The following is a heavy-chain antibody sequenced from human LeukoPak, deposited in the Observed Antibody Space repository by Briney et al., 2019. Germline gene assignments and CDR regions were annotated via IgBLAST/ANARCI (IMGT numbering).Heavy chain of an antibody. CDR2: ISNSDGST. CDR3: AKATGYLL. J-gene: IGHJ4*02. CDR1: GFTFSSYA. Sequence: PGGSLRLSCVASGFTFSSYAMSWVRQAPGKGLEWVSTISNSDGSTYYADSVKGRFSISRDNSENTLYLQMNSLRAEDTAVYYCAKATGYLLWGQGTLSPSPQ. V-gene: IGHV3-23*01. D-gene: IGHD1-14*01.